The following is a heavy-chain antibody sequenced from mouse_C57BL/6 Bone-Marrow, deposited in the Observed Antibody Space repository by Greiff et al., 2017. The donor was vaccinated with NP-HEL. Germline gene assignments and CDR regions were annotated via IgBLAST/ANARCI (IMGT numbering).Heavy chain of an antibody. CDR2: IYPSDSET. Sequence: QVQLQQPGAELVRPGSSVKLSCKASGYTFTSYWMDWVKQRPGQGLEWIGNIYPSDSETHYNQKFKDKATLTVDKSSSTAYMQLSSLTSEDSAVYYCARRLDYYGTHYYAMDYWGQGTSVTVSS. D-gene: IGHD1-1*01. CDR3: ARRLDYYGTHYYAMDY. J-gene: IGHJ4*01. V-gene: IGHV1-61*01. CDR1: GYTFTSYW.